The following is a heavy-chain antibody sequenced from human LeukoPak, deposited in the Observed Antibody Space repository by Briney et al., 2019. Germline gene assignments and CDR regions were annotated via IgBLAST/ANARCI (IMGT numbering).Heavy chain of an antibody. V-gene: IGHV4-39*01. Sequence: SETLSLTCTVSGGSISSSSYYWGWIRQPPGKGLEWIGSIYYSGSPYYNPSLKSRVTISVDTSKHQFSLKLSSATAADTAVYYCASVHYYYYYYMDVWGKGTTVTVSS. D-gene: IGHD3-10*02. J-gene: IGHJ6*03. CDR3: ASVHYYYYYYMDV. CDR1: GGSISSSSYY. CDR2: IYYSGSP.